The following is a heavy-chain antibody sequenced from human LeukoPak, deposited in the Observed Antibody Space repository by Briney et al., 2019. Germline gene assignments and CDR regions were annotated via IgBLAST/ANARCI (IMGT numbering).Heavy chain of an antibody. Sequence: PSETLSLTCTVSGDSISTSSTYYWGWIRQPPGKGPEWIGTIYYSGSTYYNPSLKSRVTISVDTSKDQFSLKLRSVTAADTAMYYCAGLTRSLTIDYWGQGTLVTVSS. D-gene: IGHD4-11*01. J-gene: IGHJ4*02. CDR1: GDSISTSSTYY. CDR2: IYYSGST. V-gene: IGHV4-39*01. CDR3: AGLTRSLTIDY.